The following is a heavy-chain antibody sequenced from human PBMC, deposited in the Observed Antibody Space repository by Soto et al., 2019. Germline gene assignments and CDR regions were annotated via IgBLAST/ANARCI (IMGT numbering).Heavy chain of an antibody. J-gene: IGHJ1*01. CDR2: INHSGST. V-gene: IGHV4-34*01. CDR3: ARGPRYCSGGSCRTKYFQH. CDR1: GGSFNGYN. D-gene: IGHD2-15*01. Sequence: SETLSLTCAIYGGSFNGYNWSWIRQPPGKGLECIGEINHSGSTNYNPSLKSRVTISVDTSKNQFSLKLSSVTAADTAVFYCARGPRYCSGGSCRTKYFQHWGQGTLVTVSS.